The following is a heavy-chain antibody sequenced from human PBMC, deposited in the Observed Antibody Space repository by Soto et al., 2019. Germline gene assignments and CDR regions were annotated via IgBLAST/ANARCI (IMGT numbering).Heavy chain of an antibody. CDR1: GGSISSISYY. CDR3: AGGGVETTLTFDY. D-gene: IGHD4-17*01. Sequence: SETLSLSCTVTGGSISSISYYWSWIRQPPGKGLERIGSIYYSGSTYYNPSLKSRVTISVDTSKNQFSLKLSSVTAADTAVYYCAGGGVETTLTFDYWGQGTLVTVSS. V-gene: IGHV4-39*01. CDR2: IYYSGST. J-gene: IGHJ4*02.